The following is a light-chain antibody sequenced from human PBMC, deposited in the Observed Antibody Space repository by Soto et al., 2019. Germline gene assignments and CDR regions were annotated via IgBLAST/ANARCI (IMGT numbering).Light chain of an antibody. V-gene: IGKV3-11*01. Sequence: EIGLTQSRATLSLSPGERATLSCRASPSVNSYLAWYQQKAGQAPRLLIYDASNRATGIPARFSGSGSGTDFTLTISSLEPEDFAVYYCQQRSNWPWTFGQGTKVEIK. CDR3: QQRSNWPWT. CDR2: DAS. J-gene: IGKJ1*01. CDR1: PSVNSY.